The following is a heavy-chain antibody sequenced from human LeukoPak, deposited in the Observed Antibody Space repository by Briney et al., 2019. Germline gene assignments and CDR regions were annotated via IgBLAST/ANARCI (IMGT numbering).Heavy chain of an antibody. D-gene: IGHD1-26*01. CDR3: GSSFTVGATLFGYFDY. V-gene: IGHV4-59*01. CDR2: IYYSGST. CDR1: GGSISSYY. Sequence: PSGTLSLTCTVSGGSISSYYWSWIRQPPGKGLEWIGYIYYSGSTNYNPSLKSRVTISGDTSKNQFSLKLSSVTAADTAVYYCGSSFTVGATLFGYFDYWGQGTLVTVSS. J-gene: IGHJ4*02.